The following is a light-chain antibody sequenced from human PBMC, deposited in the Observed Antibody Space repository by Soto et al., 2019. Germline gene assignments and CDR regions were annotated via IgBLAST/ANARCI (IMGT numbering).Light chain of an antibody. J-gene: IGLJ3*02. CDR1: NSNIGSNT. CDR2: GNN. V-gene: IGLV1-44*01. Sequence: QSVLTQPPSASGTPGQTVAISCSGSNSNIGSNTVNWYQQFPGTAPKLLIYGNNQRPSGVPDRFSGSKSDTSASLAISGLLSEDESDYYCAAWDDSLNGWVFGAGTKLTVL. CDR3: AAWDDSLNGWV.